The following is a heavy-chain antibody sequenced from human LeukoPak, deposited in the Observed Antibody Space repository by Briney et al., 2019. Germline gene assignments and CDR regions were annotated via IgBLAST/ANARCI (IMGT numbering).Heavy chain of an antibody. J-gene: IGHJ4*02. CDR3: AKVLRTMGFYHFDY. Sequence: GGSLRLSCAASGFTFSSYWMSWVRQAPGKGLEWVAHIKQDGSEKYYVDSVKGRFTISRDNAKNSLYVQMNSLRAEDTAVYYRAKVLRTMGFYHFDYWGQGTLVTVSS. V-gene: IGHV3-7*01. CDR1: GFTFSSYW. CDR2: IKQDGSEK. D-gene: IGHD3-10*01.